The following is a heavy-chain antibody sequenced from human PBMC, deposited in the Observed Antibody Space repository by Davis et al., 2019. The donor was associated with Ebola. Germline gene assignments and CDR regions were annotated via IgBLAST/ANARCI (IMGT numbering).Heavy chain of an antibody. J-gene: IGHJ4*02. CDR3: ARPSDDLSFDY. D-gene: IGHD2-21*02. CDR1: GYSFTSYW. CDR2: FYPGDSDT. V-gene: IGHV5-51*01. Sequence: GGSLRLSCQGSGYSFTSYWIGWVRQMPGKGLEWMGIFYPGDSDTRYSPSFQGQVTISADKSISTAYLQWSSLKASDTAMYYCARPSDDLSFDYWGQGTLVTVSS.